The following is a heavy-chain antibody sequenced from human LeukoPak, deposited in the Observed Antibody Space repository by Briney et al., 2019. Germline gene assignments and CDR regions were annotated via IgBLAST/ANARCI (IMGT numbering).Heavy chain of an antibody. Sequence: ASVKVSCKVSGYTLTELSMHWVRQAPGKGLEWMGGFDPEDGETIYAQKFQGRVTMTEDTSTDTAYMELSSLRSEDTAVYHCARGHSDYDVRWFDPWGQGTLVTVSS. CDR1: GYTLTELS. D-gene: IGHD5-12*01. CDR3: ARGHSDYDVRWFDP. V-gene: IGHV1-24*01. J-gene: IGHJ5*02. CDR2: FDPEDGET.